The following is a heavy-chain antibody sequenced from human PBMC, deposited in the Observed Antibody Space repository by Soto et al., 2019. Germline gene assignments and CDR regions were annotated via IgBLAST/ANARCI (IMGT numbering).Heavy chain of an antibody. J-gene: IGHJ4*02. V-gene: IGHV3-30*18. D-gene: IGHD1-7*01. CDR1: GFTFSSYG. Sequence: QVQLVESGGGVVQPGRSLRLSCAASGFTFSSYGMHWVRQAPGKGLEWVATISYDGSNKYYADSVKGRFTISRDNSKNTLYLQMDSLRPEDTAVYYCAKDRVYWTYPSAPHGGDYWGQGTLVTVSS. CDR3: AKDRVYWTYPSAPHGGDY. CDR2: ISYDGSNK.